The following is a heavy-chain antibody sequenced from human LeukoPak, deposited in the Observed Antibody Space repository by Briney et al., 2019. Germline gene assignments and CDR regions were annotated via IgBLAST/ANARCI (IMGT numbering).Heavy chain of an antibody. Sequence: SETLSLTCTVSGGSISSYYWSWIRQPAGKGLEWIGRIYTSGSTNYNPSLKSRVTISVDTSKNQFSLKLSSVTAADTAVYYCARHTPNYYYGSGSYPYWFDPWGQGTLVTVSS. CDR1: GGSISSYY. CDR2: IYTSGST. V-gene: IGHV4-4*07. CDR3: ARHTPNYYYGSGSYPYWFDP. D-gene: IGHD3-10*01. J-gene: IGHJ5*02.